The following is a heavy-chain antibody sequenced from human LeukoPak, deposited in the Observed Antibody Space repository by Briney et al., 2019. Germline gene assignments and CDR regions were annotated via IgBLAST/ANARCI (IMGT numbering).Heavy chain of an antibody. CDR2: IYYSGGT. J-gene: IGHJ2*01. Sequence: ASETLSLTCTVSGGSISSYYWSWIRQPPGKGLEWIGYIYYSGGTNYNPSLKSRVTISVDTSKNQFSLKLSSVTAADTAVYYCARRGSSGWNWYFDLWGRGTLVTVSS. CDR3: ARRGSSGWNWYFDL. CDR1: GGSISSYY. D-gene: IGHD6-19*01. V-gene: IGHV4-59*08.